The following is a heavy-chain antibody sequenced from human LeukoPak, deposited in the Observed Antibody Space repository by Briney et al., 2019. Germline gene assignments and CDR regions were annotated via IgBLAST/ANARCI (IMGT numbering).Heavy chain of an antibody. CDR1: GFTFRSYE. CDR3: AREGTFAGLIVPFDS. V-gene: IGHV3-48*03. CDR2: ISSSGSTI. D-gene: IGHD3-16*02. J-gene: IGHJ4*02. Sequence: PGGSLRLSCAASGFTFRSYEMNWVRQAPGKGLEWVSYISSSGSTIYYADSVRGRFTISRDNAKNSLYLQMNSLRAEDTAVYYCAREGTFAGLIVPFDSWGQGALVTVSS.